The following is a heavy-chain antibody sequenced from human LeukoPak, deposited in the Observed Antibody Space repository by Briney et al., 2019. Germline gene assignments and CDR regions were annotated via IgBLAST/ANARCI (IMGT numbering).Heavy chain of an antibody. CDR1: GGTFSSYA. V-gene: IGHV1-2*06. CDR3: ATTYSTVFDY. CDR2: INPNSGGT. D-gene: IGHD1-1*01. Sequence: ASVKVSCKASGGTFSSYAISWVRQAPGQGLEWVGRINPNSGGTNYAQKFQGRVTMTRDTSISTAYMELSSLMSDDTAVYYCATTYSTVFDYRGQGTLVTVSS. J-gene: IGHJ4*02.